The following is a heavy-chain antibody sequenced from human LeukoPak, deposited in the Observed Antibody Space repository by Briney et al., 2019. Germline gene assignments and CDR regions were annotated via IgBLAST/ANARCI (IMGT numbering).Heavy chain of an antibody. J-gene: IGHJ6*03. D-gene: IGHD3-3*01. Sequence: ASVKVSCKASGYTFTSYGISWVRQAPGQGLEWMGWISAYNGNTNYAQKLQGRVTMTTDTSTSTAYMELRSLRSDDTAVYYCAGGLYDFWSGYFGFYYYYMDVWGKGTTVTVSS. V-gene: IGHV1-18*01. CDR3: AGGLYDFWSGYFGFYYYYMDV. CDR1: GYTFTSYG. CDR2: ISAYNGNT.